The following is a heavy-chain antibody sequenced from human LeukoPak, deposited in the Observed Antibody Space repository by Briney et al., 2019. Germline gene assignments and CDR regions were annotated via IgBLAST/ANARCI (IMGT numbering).Heavy chain of an antibody. V-gene: IGHV4-31*01. CDR1: GGSISSGAYY. CDR3: ARDLSGYGASDY. J-gene: IGHJ4*02. D-gene: IGHD3-22*01. CDR2: IYHTGNT. Sequence: SETLSLTCSVSGGSISSGAYYWSWIRQFPGRGLEWIAYIYHTGNTYYNPSLKSLLTISLDTSKNQFSLKLSSVTAADTAVYYCARDLSGYGASDYWGQGTLVTVSS.